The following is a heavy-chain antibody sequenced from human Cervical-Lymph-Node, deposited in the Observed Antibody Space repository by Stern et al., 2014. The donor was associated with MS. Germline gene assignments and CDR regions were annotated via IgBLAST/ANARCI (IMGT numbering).Heavy chain of an antibody. CDR1: GNTFSDYG. Sequence: VQLVESGGGVVQPGRSLKVSFAASGNTFSDYGMHWVRQAPGKGLEWVAGASPAGRQQYHSGSVNGRFTISRDNSKNTLSLQMDSLGVEDTAVDYCARASPGNRRGQASNIVPVPDVTPYYGYGMDVWGQGTTVTVSS. V-gene: IGHV3-30*19. CDR2: ASPAGRQQ. J-gene: IGHJ6*02. CDR3: ARASPGNRRGQASNIVPVPDVTPYYGYGMDV. D-gene: IGHD2/OR15-2a*01.